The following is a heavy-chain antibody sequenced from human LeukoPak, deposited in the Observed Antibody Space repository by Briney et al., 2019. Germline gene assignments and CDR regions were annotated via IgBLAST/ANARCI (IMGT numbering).Heavy chain of an antibody. CDR1: GDSISSYY. Sequence: SETLSLTCTVSGDSISSYYWSWIRQPPGKGLEWIGYIYYSGSTNYNPSLKSRVAISVDTSKNQFSLKLNSVTAADTAVYYCARGGVLTLYFFDFSGQGTLVTVSS. V-gene: IGHV4-59*01. CDR3: ARGGVLTLYFFDF. D-gene: IGHD1-14*01. J-gene: IGHJ4*02. CDR2: IYYSGST.